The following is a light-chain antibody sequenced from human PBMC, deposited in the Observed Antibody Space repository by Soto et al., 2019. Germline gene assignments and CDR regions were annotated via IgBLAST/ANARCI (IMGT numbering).Light chain of an antibody. Sequence: EIVMTQSPATLSVSPGQRATLSCRASQSVTTNLAWYHQRPGQAPRLLIYGASSRATGIPDRFSGSGSGTEFTLTISSLQSEDFAVYYCQQSKNWPRTFGQGTKVEIK. CDR1: QSVTTN. V-gene: IGKV3D-15*01. J-gene: IGKJ1*01. CDR2: GAS. CDR3: QQSKNWPRT.